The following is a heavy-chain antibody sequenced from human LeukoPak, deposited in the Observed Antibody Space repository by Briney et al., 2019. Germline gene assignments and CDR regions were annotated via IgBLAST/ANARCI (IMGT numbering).Heavy chain of an antibody. J-gene: IGHJ4*02. V-gene: IGHV4-30-2*01. CDR1: GGSISSGGYY. CDR3: ARVSQWYSSSVPVDY. Sequence: SETLSLTCTVSGGSISSGGYYWSWIRQPPGKGLEWIGYIYHSGSTYYNPSLKSRVTISVDRSKNQFSLKLSSVTAADTAVYYCARVSQWYSSSVPVDYWGQGTLVTVSS. CDR2: IYHSGST. D-gene: IGHD6-6*01.